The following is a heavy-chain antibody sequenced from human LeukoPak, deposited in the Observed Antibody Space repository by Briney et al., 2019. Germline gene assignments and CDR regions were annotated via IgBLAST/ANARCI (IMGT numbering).Heavy chain of an antibody. J-gene: IGHJ3*02. CDR1: GGTFSSYA. D-gene: IGHD3-9*01. CDR2: IIPIFGTA. V-gene: IGHV1-69*05. Sequence: GASVKVSRKASGGTFSSYAISWVRQAPGQGLEWMGGIIPIFGTANYAQRFQGRVTITTDESTSTAYMELSSLRSEDTAVYYCASSYGPDWLGAFDIWGQGTMVTVSS. CDR3: ASSYGPDWLGAFDI.